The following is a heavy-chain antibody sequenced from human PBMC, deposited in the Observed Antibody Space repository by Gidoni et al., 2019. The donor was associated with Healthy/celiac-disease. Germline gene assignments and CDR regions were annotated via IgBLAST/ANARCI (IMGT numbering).Heavy chain of an antibody. J-gene: IGHJ4*02. Sequence: EVQLVEAGGGLVKPGGSLRLYCAAYGFTFSSYSMDWVGQAPGKGLEWVSSISSSSSYIYYADSVKCRFSISRDNAKNSLYLQMNSLRAEDTAVYYCARAYSSGWYGDYWGQGTLVTVSS. CDR2: ISSSSSYI. D-gene: IGHD6-19*01. CDR1: GFTFSSYS. CDR3: ARAYSSGWYGDY. V-gene: IGHV3-21*01.